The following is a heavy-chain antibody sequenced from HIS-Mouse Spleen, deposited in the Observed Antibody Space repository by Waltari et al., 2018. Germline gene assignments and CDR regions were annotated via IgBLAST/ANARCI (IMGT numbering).Heavy chain of an antibody. V-gene: IGHV4-4*07. CDR2: IYTSVST. Sequence: QVQLQESGPGLVKPSETLSLTCTVSGGSISSSYWSWIRQPAGKGLGWIGRIYTSVSTNYNPSLKSRVTMSVDTSKNQFSLKLSSVTAADTAVYYCARDFHDFWSGYYGGDKKHDAFDIWGQGTMVTVSS. CDR3: ARDFHDFWSGYYGGDKKHDAFDI. CDR1: GGSISSSY. D-gene: IGHD3-3*01. J-gene: IGHJ3*02.